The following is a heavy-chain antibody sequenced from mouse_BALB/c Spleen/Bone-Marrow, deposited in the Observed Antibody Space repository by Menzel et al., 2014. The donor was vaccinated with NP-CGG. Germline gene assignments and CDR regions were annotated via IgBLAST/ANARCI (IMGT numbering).Heavy chain of an antibody. Sequence: EVQLQQSGAELVKPGASVKLSCTGSGFNSKDTYMHWVKQRPEQGLEWIGRIDPANGSTRYDPKFQGKATITADTSSNTAYLQHSSLTSEDTAVYYCARSYRCTRFAYWGQGTMVTVSA. V-gene: IGHV14-3*02. CDR1: GFNSKDTY. CDR3: ARSYRCTRFAY. D-gene: IGHD2-14*01. J-gene: IGHJ3*01. CDR2: IDPANGST.